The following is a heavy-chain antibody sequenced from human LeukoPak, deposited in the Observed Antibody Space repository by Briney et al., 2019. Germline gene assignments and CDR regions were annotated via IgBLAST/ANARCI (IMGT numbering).Heavy chain of an antibody. CDR2: IKRDGSEK. CDR3: ARVKIRYVVITTIYYYYYMDV. J-gene: IGHJ6*03. D-gene: IGHD3-22*01. V-gene: IGHV3-7*01. Sequence: GGSLRLSCAASGFTFSSYWMSWVRQAPGKGLERVANIKRDGSEKYYVDSVKGRFTISRDNAKNSLYLQMNSLRAEDTAVYYCARVKIRYVVITTIYYYYYMDVWGKGTTVTVSS. CDR1: GFTFSSYW.